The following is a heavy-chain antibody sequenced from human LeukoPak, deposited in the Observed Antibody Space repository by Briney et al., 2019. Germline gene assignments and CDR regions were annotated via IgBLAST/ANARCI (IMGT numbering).Heavy chain of an antibody. Sequence: SVKVSCKASGGTFSSYAISWVRQAPGQGLEWMGGIIPIFGTANYAQKFQGRVTITADESTSTAYMELSSLRSEDTAVYYCAKDLLRYFDWLLSVGAFDIWGQGTMVTVSS. CDR1: GGTFSSYA. V-gene: IGHV1-69*13. D-gene: IGHD3-9*01. J-gene: IGHJ3*02. CDR2: IIPIFGTA. CDR3: AKDLLRYFDWLLSVGAFDI.